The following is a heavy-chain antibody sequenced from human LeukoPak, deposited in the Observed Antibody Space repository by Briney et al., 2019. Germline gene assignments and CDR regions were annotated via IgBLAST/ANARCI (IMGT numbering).Heavy chain of an antibody. V-gene: IGHV3-30*02. D-gene: IGHD2-2*03. CDR2: IRYDGSNK. CDR1: GFTFSSYG. CDR3: AKDGGYCSSTSCQNYYYYYMDV. J-gene: IGHJ6*03. Sequence: GGSLRLSCAASGFTFSSYGMHWVRQAPGKGLEWVAFIRYDGSNKYHADSVKGRFTISRDNSKNTLYLQMNSLRAEDTAVYYCAKDGGYCSSTSCQNYYYYYMDVWGKGTTVTVSS.